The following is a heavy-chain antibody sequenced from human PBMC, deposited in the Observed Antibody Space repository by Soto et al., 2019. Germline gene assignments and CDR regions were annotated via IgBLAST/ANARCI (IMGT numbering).Heavy chain of an antibody. CDR3: ARSVDLDY. CDR2: ISLSRGYT. J-gene: IGHJ4*02. Sequence: GGSLRLSCVASGFTFSDFYMSWIRQAPGKGLEWVSYISLSRGYTKYADSVKGRFTISRDNAKNSLYLQMSSLRAEDTAVYYCARSVDLDYWGQGTLVTVSS. CDR1: GFTFSDFY. V-gene: IGHV3-11*06. D-gene: IGHD2-15*01.